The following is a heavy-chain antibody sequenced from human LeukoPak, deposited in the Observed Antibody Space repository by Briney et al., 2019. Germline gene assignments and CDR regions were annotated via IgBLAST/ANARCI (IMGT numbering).Heavy chain of an antibody. CDR2: ISGSGGST. V-gene: IGHV3-23*01. Sequence: GGSLRLSCAASGFTFSNAWMSWVRQAPGKGLEWVSAISGSGGSTYYADSVKGRFTISRDNSKNTLYLQMNSLRAEDTAVYYCANLWKAAAGSYWGQGTLVTVST. D-gene: IGHD6-13*01. CDR1: GFTFSNAW. CDR3: ANLWKAAAGSY. J-gene: IGHJ4*02.